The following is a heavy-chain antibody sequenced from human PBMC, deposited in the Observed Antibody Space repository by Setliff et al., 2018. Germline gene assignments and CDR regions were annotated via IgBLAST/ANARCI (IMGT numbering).Heavy chain of an antibody. V-gene: IGHV4-39*07. Sequence: PSETLSLTCTVSGGSISSSSYYWGWIRQPPGKGLEWIGEINHSGSTNYNPSLKSRVTISVDTSKNQFSLKLSSVTAADTAVYYCARGADTVVAPYDAFDIWGQGTMVTVSS. CDR3: ARGADTVVAPYDAFDI. D-gene: IGHD2-15*01. CDR1: GGSISSSSYY. CDR2: INHSGST. J-gene: IGHJ3*02.